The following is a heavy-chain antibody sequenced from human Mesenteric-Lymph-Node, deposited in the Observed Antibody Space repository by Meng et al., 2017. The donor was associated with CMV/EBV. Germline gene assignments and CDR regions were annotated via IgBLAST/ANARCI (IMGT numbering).Heavy chain of an antibody. CDR1: GFSFETYM. D-gene: IGHD1-26*01. CDR2: ISGTSRYI. CDR3: ARDSGIVGARYYFDC. J-gene: IGHJ4*02. V-gene: IGHV3-21*01. Sequence: GESLKISCSASGFSFETYMMSWVRQAPGKGLEWVSSISGTSRYIYYADSLRGRFTISRDNAKNSLSLQMNSLRAEDTAVYYCARDSGIVGARYYFDCWGQGTLVTVSS.